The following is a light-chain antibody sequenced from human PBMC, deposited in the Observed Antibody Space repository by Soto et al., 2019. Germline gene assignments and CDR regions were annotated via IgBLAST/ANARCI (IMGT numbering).Light chain of an antibody. J-gene: IGKJ1*01. CDR3: HQYGGSPQT. CDR2: GAS. CDR1: QSVSNY. Sequence: EIVLTQSPGTLSLSPGERATLSCRASQSVSNYLAWYQRKPGQAPRLLIHGASSRATGIPDRFSGSGSGTDFTLTISRLEPEDFAVYYCHQYGGSPQTFGQGTKVEIK. V-gene: IGKV3-20*01.